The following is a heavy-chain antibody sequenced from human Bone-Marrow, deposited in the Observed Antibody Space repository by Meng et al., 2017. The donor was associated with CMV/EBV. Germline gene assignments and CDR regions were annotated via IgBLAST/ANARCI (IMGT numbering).Heavy chain of an antibody. D-gene: IGHD3-22*01. Sequence: GGSLRLSCAASGFSFSSNAMSWVRQAPGKGLEWVSYIIGSGAATFYADSVKGRFTISRDNAKNTLYLQMNSLRAEDTAVYYCARGPHDYYDSSGYYYWGQGTLVTVSS. J-gene: IGHJ4*02. CDR3: ARGPHDYYDSSGYYY. CDR2: IIGSGAAT. CDR1: GFSFSSNA. V-gene: IGHV3-23*01.